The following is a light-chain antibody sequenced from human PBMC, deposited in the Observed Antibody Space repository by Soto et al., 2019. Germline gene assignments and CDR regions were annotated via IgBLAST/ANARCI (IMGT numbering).Light chain of an antibody. CDR2: GAS. Sequence: NVLTQSPGTLSLSPGEGATLSGRASQSISSNYLAWYQQKPGQAPRLLIYGASSRATDIPDRFRGSGSGRDFVLNISRLEPEDFGMYYCQQYSSSPRTFGQGTKVDI. CDR3: QQYSSSPRT. CDR1: QSISSNY. V-gene: IGKV3-20*01. J-gene: IGKJ1*01.